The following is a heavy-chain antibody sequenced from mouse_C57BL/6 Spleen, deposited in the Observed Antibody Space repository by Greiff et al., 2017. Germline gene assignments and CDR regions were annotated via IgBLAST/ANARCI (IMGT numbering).Heavy chain of an antibody. CDR3: ARLEYSNYWYFDV. CDR2: INPSNGGT. Sequence: QVQLQQPGTELVKPGASVKLSCKASGYTFTSYWMHWVKQRPGQGLEWIGNINPSNGGTNYNEKFKSKATLTVDKSSSTSYMQLSSLTSEDSAVYYCARLEYSNYWYFDVWGTGTTVTVSS. V-gene: IGHV1-53*01. CDR1: GYTFTSYW. D-gene: IGHD2-5*01. J-gene: IGHJ1*03.